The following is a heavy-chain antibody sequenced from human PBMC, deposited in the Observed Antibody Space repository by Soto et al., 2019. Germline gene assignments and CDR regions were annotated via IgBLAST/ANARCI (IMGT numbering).Heavy chain of an antibody. V-gene: IGHV4-59*01. Sequence: QVQLQESGPGLVKPSETLSLTCTVSGGSISSYYWSWIRQPPGKGLEWIGYIYYSGSTNYNPSLKSRVTISVDTAKNQFSLKLSSVPAADTAVYYCARGGSAAAPDNWFDPWGQRTLVTVSS. CDR2: IYYSGST. D-gene: IGHD6-13*01. CDR3: ARGGSAAAPDNWFDP. CDR1: GGSISSYY. J-gene: IGHJ5*02.